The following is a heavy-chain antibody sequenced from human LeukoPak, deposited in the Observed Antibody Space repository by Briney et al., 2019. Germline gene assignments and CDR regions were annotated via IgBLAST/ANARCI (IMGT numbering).Heavy chain of an antibody. D-gene: IGHD6-19*01. CDR3: ATSYSSGPMNFDY. CDR1: GYSISSGYY. Sequence: SETLSLTCAVSGYSISSGYYWGWIRQPPGKGLEWIGSIYYSGSTYYNPSLKSRVTISVDTSKNHFSLKLSSVTAADTAVYYCATSYSSGPMNFDYWGQGTLVTVSS. J-gene: IGHJ4*02. CDR2: IYYSGST. V-gene: IGHV4-38-2*01.